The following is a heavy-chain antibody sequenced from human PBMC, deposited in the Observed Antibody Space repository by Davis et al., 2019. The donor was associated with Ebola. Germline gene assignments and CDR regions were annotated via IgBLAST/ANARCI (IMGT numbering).Heavy chain of an antibody. J-gene: IGHJ5*01. CDR3: ARDPLIIGDATTDS. Sequence: GGSLRLSCAASGFTFSSYGMHWVRQAPGKGLEWVSYISSSSSTIYYADSVKGRFTISRDNAKNSLFLQMNSLRADDTAVYYCARDPLIIGDATTDSWGQGTLVTVSS. CDR2: ISSSSSTI. CDR1: GFTFSSYG. V-gene: IGHV3-48*04. D-gene: IGHD2/OR15-2a*01.